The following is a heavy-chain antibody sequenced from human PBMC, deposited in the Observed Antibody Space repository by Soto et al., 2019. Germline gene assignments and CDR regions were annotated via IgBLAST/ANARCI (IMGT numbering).Heavy chain of an antibody. D-gene: IGHD6-13*01. Sequence: SETLSLTCAVSGGSISSGGYSWSWIRQPPGKGLECIGYIYHSGNTYYDPSLKSRVTISVDRSKNQFSLKLSSVTAADTAVYYCARVFSDSSSFFDPWGQGTLVTVSS. CDR3: ARVFSDSSSFFDP. J-gene: IGHJ5*02. V-gene: IGHV4-30-2*01. CDR2: IYHSGNT. CDR1: GGSISSGGYS.